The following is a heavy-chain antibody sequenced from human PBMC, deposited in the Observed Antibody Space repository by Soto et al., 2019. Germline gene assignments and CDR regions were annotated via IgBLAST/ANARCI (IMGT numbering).Heavy chain of an antibody. CDR3: ARDSPVPGYSGSYHLGY. CDR1: GGAFSTYA. J-gene: IGHJ4*02. CDR2: IIPISGTA. D-gene: IGHD1-26*01. V-gene: IGHV1-69*01. Sequence: QVQLVQSGAEVKKPGSSVKVSCKASGGAFSTYAISWVRQAPGQGLEWMGGIIPISGTANYAQKFQGRVTITADDSTITAYMELSSLRSEDTDVYYCARDSPVPGYSGSYHLGYWGQGTLVTVS.